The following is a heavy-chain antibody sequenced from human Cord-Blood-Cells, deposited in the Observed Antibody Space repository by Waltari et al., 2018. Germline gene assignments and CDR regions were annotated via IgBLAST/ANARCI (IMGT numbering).Heavy chain of an antibody. D-gene: IGHD1-26*01. CDR2: IYHSGST. Sequence: QLQLQESGSGLVKPSQTLSLTCAVPGGSISSGGYYWRWIRQPPGKGLEWIGYIYHSGSTYYNPSLKSRVTISVDRSKNQFSLKLSSVTAADTAVYYCARCPGSYYFDYWGQGTLVTVSS. CDR3: ARCPGSYYFDY. J-gene: IGHJ4*02. V-gene: IGHV4-30-2*01. CDR1: GGSISSGGYY.